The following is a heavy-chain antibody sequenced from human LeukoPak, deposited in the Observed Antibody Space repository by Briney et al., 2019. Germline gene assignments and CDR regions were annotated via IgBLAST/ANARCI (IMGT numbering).Heavy chain of an antibody. D-gene: IGHD3-16*02. CDR1: GGSISSYY. Sequence: SETLSLTCTVSGGSISSYYWSWIRQPPGKGLEWIGYIYYSGSTNYNPSLKGRVTISVDTSKNQFSLKLTSVTAADTAVYYCARPCASRSAYWYFDLWGRGTLVTVSS. J-gene: IGHJ2*01. V-gene: IGHV4-59*01. CDR3: ARPCASRSAYWYFDL. CDR2: IYYSGST.